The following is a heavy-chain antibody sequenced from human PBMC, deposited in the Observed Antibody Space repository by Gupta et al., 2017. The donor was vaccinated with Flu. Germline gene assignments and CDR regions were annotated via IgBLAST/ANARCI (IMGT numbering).Heavy chain of an antibody. CDR3: GRAGRPGSYSNDF. J-gene: IGHJ4*02. D-gene: IGHD1-26*01. CDR1: GFTFSNYW. Sequence: EVQLVESGGGLVRPGGSLNLSCAASGFTFSNYWMGWVRQAPGKGLEWVANIKMDGSEERYADSVRGRVTISRDNAKNSMSLQLNSLRVEDTGVYYCGRAGRPGSYSNDFWGQGTLVTVSS. V-gene: IGHV3-7*01. CDR2: IKMDGSEE.